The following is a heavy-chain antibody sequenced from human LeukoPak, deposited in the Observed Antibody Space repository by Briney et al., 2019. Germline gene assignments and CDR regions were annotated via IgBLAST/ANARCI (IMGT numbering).Heavy chain of an antibody. CDR1: GYTLTELS. D-gene: IGHD6-19*01. CDR3: AKDNSYSSGWYYFDY. Sequence: ASVKVSCKVSGYTLTELSMHWVRQAPGKGLEWMGGFDPEDGETIYAQKFQGRVTMTEDTSTDTAYMELSSLRSEDTAVYYCAKDNSYSSGWYYFDYWGQGTLVTVSS. V-gene: IGHV1-24*01. CDR2: FDPEDGET. J-gene: IGHJ4*02.